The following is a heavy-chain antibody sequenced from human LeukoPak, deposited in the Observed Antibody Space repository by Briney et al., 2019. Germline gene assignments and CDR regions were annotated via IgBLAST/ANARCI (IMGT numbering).Heavy chain of an antibody. CDR1: GGSFSGYY. CDR2: INHSGST. Sequence: PSETLSLTCAVYGGSFSGYYWSWIRQPPGKGLEWIGEINHSGSTNYNPSLKSRVTISVDTSKNQFSLKLSSVTAADTAVYYCARMDSSGWFPLGYWGQGTLVTVSS. J-gene: IGHJ4*02. CDR3: ARMDSSGWFPLGY. D-gene: IGHD6-19*01. V-gene: IGHV4-34*01.